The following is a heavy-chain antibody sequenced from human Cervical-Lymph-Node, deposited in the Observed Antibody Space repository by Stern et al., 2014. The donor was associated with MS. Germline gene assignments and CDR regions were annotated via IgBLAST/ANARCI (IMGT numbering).Heavy chain of an antibody. CDR2: IYYSGTT. V-gene: IGHV4-31*03. D-gene: IGHD3-3*01. CDR1: GDSITSTRYY. CDR3: ARFRTIFDWFDP. J-gene: IGHJ5*02. Sequence: QVQLQESGPGLVKPSQTLSLTCTVSGDSITSTRYYWSWIRQHPTKGLEWIGYIYYSGTTYYNSSLQSRLSSSVDTSQKQFHLNMNSVTAANTAVYYCARFRTIFDWFDPWGQGTLVTVSS.